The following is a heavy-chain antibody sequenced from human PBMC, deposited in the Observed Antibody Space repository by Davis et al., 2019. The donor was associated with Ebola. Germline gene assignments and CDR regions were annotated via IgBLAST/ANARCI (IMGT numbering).Heavy chain of an antibody. Sequence: PGGSLRLSCTVSGGSISSYYWSWIRQPPGKGLEWIGYIYYSGSTNYNPSLKSRVTISVDTSKNQFSLKLSSVTAADTAVYYCAREGRDGYNLDYWGQGTLVTVSS. CDR2: IYYSGST. CDR1: GGSISSYY. J-gene: IGHJ4*02. D-gene: IGHD5-24*01. V-gene: IGHV4-59*01. CDR3: AREGRDGYNLDY.